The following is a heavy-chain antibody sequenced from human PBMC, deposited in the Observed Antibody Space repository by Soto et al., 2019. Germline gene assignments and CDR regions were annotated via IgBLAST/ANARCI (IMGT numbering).Heavy chain of an antibody. J-gene: IGHJ6*02. CDR1: GGSFSGYY. Sequence: TSETLSLTCAVYGGSFSGYYWSWIRQPPGKGLEWIGEINHSGSTNYNPSLKSRVTISVDTSKNQFSLKLSSVTAADTAVYYCARWYNWNYYYYYGMDVWGQGTTVTVSS. D-gene: IGHD1-20*01. V-gene: IGHV4-34*01. CDR3: ARWYNWNYYYYYGMDV. CDR2: INHSGST.